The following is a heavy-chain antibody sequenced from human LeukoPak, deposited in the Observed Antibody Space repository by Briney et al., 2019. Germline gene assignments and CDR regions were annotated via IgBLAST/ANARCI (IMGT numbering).Heavy chain of an antibody. D-gene: IGHD6-6*01. CDR1: GGSISTYY. CDR3: ATQYSSSSNPMDV. Sequence: PSETLSLTCTVSGGSISTYYWSWIRQPAGKGLEWIGRIYTSGSTNYNPSLKSRVTMSVDTSKNQFSLKLSSVTAADTAVYYCATQYSSSSNPMDVWGKGTTVTVSS. J-gene: IGHJ6*03. CDR2: IYTSGST. V-gene: IGHV4-4*07.